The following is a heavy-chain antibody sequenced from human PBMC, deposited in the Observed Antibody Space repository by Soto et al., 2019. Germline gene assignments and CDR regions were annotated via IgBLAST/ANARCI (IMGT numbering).Heavy chain of an antibody. CDR3: ARRAATMVRGATYYDMDV. V-gene: IGHV4-31*03. Sequence: QVQLQESGPGLVKPSQTLSLTCTVSGGSISSGRYYWSWIRQHLGKGLEWIGYIYYSGTTNYNPSLKSRLTISIDTSKNQFSLKRSSVTAADTAVYYCARRAATMVRGATYYDMDVWGQGTTVTVSS. D-gene: IGHD3-10*01. CDR2: IYYSGTT. J-gene: IGHJ6*02. CDR1: GGSISSGRYY.